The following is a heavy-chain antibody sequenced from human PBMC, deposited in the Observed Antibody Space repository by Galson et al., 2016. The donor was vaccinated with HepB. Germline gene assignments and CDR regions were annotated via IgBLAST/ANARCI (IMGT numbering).Heavy chain of an antibody. Sequence: PALVKPTQTLTLTCTFSGFSLSTSGVGVGWIRQPPGKALEWLALIYWNDDKRYSPSLKSRLTITRDTSKNQVVLTMTNMDPVDAATYYCAHSRLLDWEVDYGGQGTLVTVSS. CDR1: GFSLSTSGVG. V-gene: IGHV2-5*01. D-gene: IGHD1-26*01. CDR2: IYWNDDK. CDR3: AHSRLLDWEVDY. J-gene: IGHJ4*02.